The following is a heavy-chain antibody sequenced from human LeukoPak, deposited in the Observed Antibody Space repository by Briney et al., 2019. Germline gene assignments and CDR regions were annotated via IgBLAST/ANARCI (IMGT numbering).Heavy chain of an antibody. CDR1: GFTFSSNG. CDR3: AELGITMIGGV. J-gene: IGHJ6*04. Sequence: PGGSLRLSCAASGFTFSSNGMHWLRQAPGKGLEWVTFINHDGRDKSYADSVKGRFTISRDNAKNSLYLQMNSLRAEDTAVYYCAELGITMIGGVWGKGTTVTISS. V-gene: IGHV3-30*02. D-gene: IGHD3-10*02. CDR2: INHDGRDK.